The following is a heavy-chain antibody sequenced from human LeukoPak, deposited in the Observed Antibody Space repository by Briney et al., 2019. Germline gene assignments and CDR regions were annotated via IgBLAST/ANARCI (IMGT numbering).Heavy chain of an antibody. J-gene: IGHJ3*02. D-gene: IGHD3-22*01. CDR3: ARVPDSSGYYYSDDAFDI. Sequence: PSETLSLTCTVSGGSISSSSYYWGWIRQPPGKGLEWIGSIYYSGSTYYNPSLKSRVTISVDTSKNQFSLKLSSVTAADTAVYYCARVPDSSGYYYSDDAFDIWGQGTMVTVSS. CDR2: IYYSGST. CDR1: GGSISSSSYY. V-gene: IGHV4-39*07.